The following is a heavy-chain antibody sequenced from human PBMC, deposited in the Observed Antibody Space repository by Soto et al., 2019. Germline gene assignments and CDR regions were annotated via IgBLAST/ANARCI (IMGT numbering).Heavy chain of an antibody. CDR2: ISYDGINK. J-gene: IGHJ4*02. V-gene: IGHV3-30*18. Sequence: PGGSLRLSCAASGFTFNIYGMHWVRQAPDKGLEWVALISYDGINKYYADSVKGRFTISRDNSKNTLFLQMNSLRADDTAVYYCAKDQASGQGSFDSWGQGTLVTVSS. CDR1: GFTFNIYG. CDR3: AKDQASGQGSFDS.